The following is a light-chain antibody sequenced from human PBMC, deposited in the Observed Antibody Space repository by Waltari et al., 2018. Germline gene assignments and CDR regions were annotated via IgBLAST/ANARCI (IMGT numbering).Light chain of an antibody. Sequence: EIVLTQSPGTLSLSPGERATLSCRASQSVGRYLAWYQQKPGQAPRLLIYGASSRATGIPERFSGSGSGTDFSLTISRLEAEDFAVYYCQNHERLPAMFGQGTKVEIK. CDR3: QNHERLPAM. J-gene: IGKJ1*01. V-gene: IGKV3-20*01. CDR2: GAS. CDR1: QSVGRY.